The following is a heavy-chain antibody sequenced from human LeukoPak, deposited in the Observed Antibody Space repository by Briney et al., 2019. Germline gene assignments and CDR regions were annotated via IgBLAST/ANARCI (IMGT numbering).Heavy chain of an antibody. CDR1: GGTFSSYA. Sequence: EASVKVSCKASGGTFSSYAISWVRQAPGQGLGWMGWINANLGDTDYAPKFQGRVSITRKTAISTVYMELSGLTSNDTAFYYCARGSYRYEDRGLGPWGQGTLVTVSS. D-gene: IGHD3-16*02. CDR2: INANLGDT. CDR3: ARGSYRYEDRGLGP. J-gene: IGHJ5*02. V-gene: IGHV1-8*03.